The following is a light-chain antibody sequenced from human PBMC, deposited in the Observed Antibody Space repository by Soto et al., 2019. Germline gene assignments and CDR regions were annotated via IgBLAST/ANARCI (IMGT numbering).Light chain of an antibody. CDR2: DAS. V-gene: IGKV3-11*01. CDR1: QSFSSN. Sequence: ESVLTPSTATLSLSPGESPTLSCRPSQSFSSNLAWYQQKPGQAPRLLIYDASNRATGIPARFSGSGSGTDFTLTISSLEPEDFAVYYCQQRSNFMYTFGQGTKVDIK. CDR3: QQRSNFMYT. J-gene: IGKJ2*01.